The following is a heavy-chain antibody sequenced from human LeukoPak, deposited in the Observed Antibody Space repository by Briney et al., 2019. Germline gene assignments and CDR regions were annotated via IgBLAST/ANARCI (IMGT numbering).Heavy chain of an antibody. CDR2: IYTSGST. CDR1: GGSISSYY. CDR3: ARDYPVYDYVWGSYRVDAFDI. Sequence: PADTLSLTCTVSGGSISSYYWSWIRQPAGKGLEWIGRIYTSGSTNYNPSLKSRVTMSVDTSKNQFSLKLSSVTAADTAVYYCARDYPVYDYVWGSYRVDAFDIWGQGTMVTVSS. V-gene: IGHV4-4*07. D-gene: IGHD3-16*02. J-gene: IGHJ3*02.